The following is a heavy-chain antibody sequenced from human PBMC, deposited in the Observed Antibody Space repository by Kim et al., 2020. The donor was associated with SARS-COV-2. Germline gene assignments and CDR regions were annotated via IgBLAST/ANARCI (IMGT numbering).Heavy chain of an antibody. CDR3: VKEDGGGYSYDLDAFDI. D-gene: IGHD5-18*01. J-gene: IGHJ3*02. CDR2: ISSNGGST. V-gene: IGHV3-64D*06. Sequence: GGSLRLSCSASGFTFSSYAMHWVRQAPGKGLEYVSAISSNGGSTYYADSVKGRFTISRDNSKNTLYLQMSSLRAEDTAVYYCVKEDGGGYSYDLDAFDIWGQGTMVTVSS. CDR1: GFTFSSYA.